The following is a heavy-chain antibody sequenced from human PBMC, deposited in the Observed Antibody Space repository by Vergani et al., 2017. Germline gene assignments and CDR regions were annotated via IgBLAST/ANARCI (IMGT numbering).Heavy chain of an antibody. J-gene: IGHJ6*02. CDR3: AKNSRGSTKYYYYYGMDV. CDR1: GFTFSSYA. D-gene: IGHD2-2*01. V-gene: IGHV3-23*04. Sequence: EVQLVESGGVVVQPGGSLRLSCAASGFTFSSYAMSWVRQAPGKGLEWVSAISGSGGSTYYADSVKGRFTISRDNSKNTLYLQMNSLRAEDTAVYYCAKNSRGSTKYYYYYGMDVWGQGTTVTVSS. CDR2: ISGSGGST.